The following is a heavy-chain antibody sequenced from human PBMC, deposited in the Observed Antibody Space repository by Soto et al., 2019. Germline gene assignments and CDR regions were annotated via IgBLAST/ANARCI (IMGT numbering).Heavy chain of an antibody. CDR1: GYTFTSYY. Sequence: ASVKVSCKASGYTFTSYYMHWVRQAPGQGLEWMGIINPSGGSTSYAQKFQGRVTMTTDTSTSTVYMELSSLRSEDTAVYFCARLEGGVSGTLNFWGQGTLVTVSS. J-gene: IGHJ4*02. CDR2: INPSGGST. V-gene: IGHV1-46*01. CDR3: ARLEGGVSGTLNF. D-gene: IGHD6-19*01.